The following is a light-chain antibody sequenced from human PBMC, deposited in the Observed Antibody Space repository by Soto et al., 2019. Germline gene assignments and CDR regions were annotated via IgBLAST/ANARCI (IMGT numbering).Light chain of an antibody. CDR3: QHYNSYSEA. CDR2: AAS. CDR1: QDIDIS. J-gene: IGKJ1*01. Sequence: DIQMTQSPSTLSVSVGDRVTITCRASQDIDISLAWFQQRPGKAPKVLIYAASGLASGVPSTFSGSGSGTEFTLTISSLQPDDFATYYCQHYNSYSEAFGQGTKVDI. V-gene: IGKV1-5*01.